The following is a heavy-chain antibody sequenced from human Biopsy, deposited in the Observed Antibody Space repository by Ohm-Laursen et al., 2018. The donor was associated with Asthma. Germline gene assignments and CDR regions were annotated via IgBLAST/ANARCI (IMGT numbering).Heavy chain of an antibody. D-gene: IGHD4-17*01. CDR2: HDHEEGGT. V-gene: IGHV1-24*01. Sequence: ASVNVSCKISGYSLTALSMHWVRQAPGQGLEWMGGHDHEEGGTVNARRFQGRVTMTEDTSTDTAYMELSSLSSDDTAVYYCASDFPKDYVRYNFQFWGQGTLVTVSS. CDR1: GYSLTALS. J-gene: IGHJ4*02. CDR3: ASDFPKDYVRYNFQF.